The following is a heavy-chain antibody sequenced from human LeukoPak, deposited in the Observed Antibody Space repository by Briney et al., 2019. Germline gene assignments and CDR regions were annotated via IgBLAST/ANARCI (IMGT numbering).Heavy chain of an antibody. Sequence: GGSLRLSCAASGFTFSSYSMNWVRQAPGKGLEWVSYISSSSSAIYYADSVKGRFTISRDNAKNSLYLQMNSLRAEDTAVYYCAGSYYYDSSGYSSYYFDYWGQGTLVTVSS. J-gene: IGHJ4*02. CDR3: AGSYYYDSSGYSSYYFDY. V-gene: IGHV3-48*01. CDR1: GFTFSSYS. CDR2: ISSSSSAI. D-gene: IGHD3-22*01.